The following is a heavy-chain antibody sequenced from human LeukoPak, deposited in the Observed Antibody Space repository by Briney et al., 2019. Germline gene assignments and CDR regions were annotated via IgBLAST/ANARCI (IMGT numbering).Heavy chain of an antibody. Sequence: SGTLSLTCAVSGGSISSSSWWSWVRQPPGKGLEWIGEIYHSGSTNYNPSLKSRVTISVDKSKNQFSLKLSSVTAADTAVYYCARKSYSESWYFDLWGRGTLVTVSS. D-gene: IGHD3-10*01. CDR1: GGSISSSSW. CDR2: IYHSGST. CDR3: ARKSYSESWYFDL. J-gene: IGHJ2*01. V-gene: IGHV4-4*02.